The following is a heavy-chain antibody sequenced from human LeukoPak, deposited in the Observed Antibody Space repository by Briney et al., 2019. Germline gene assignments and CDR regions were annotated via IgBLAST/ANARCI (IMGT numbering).Heavy chain of an antibody. V-gene: IGHV3-23*01. CDR3: AIWVTAIKLFDY. D-gene: IGHD2-21*02. CDR1: GFTFSSYG. J-gene: IGHJ4*02. Sequence: GGSLRLSCAASGFTFSSYGMSWVRQAPGKGLGWVSAISGSGGSTYYADSVKGRFTISRDNAKNSLYLQMNSLRAEDTAVYYCAIWVTAIKLFDYWGQGTLVTVSS. CDR2: ISGSGGST.